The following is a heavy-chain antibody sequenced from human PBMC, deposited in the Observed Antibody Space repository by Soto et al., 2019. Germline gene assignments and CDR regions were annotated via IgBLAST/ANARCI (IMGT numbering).Heavy chain of an antibody. Sequence: PSPTLSLTCAISGDSVSSNSAAWNWIRQSPSRGLEWLGRTYYRSKWYNDYAVSVKSRITINPDTSKNQFSLQLNSVTPEDTAVYYCARVPARVTYYYDSSGYGNAFDIWGQGTMVTVSS. V-gene: IGHV6-1*01. CDR1: GDSVSSNSAA. J-gene: IGHJ3*02. CDR2: TYYRSKWYN. CDR3: ARVPARVTYYYDSSGYGNAFDI. D-gene: IGHD3-22*01.